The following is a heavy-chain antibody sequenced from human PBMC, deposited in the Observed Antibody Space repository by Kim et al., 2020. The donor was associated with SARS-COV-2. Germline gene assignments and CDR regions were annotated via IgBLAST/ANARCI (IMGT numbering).Heavy chain of an antibody. CDR1: GFTFSGSA. CDR2: IRSKTTSFAT. J-gene: IGHJ3*02. Sequence: GGSLRLSCAASGFTFSGSAIHWVRQASGKGLAWVCRIRSKTTSFATAYAASVRGRFSISRDDSKNTAYLQMNNLKTEDTAVYYYTIFPRTTTASCDYFD. V-gene: IGHV3-73*01. CDR3: TIFPRTTTASCDYFD. D-gene: IGHD1-1*01.